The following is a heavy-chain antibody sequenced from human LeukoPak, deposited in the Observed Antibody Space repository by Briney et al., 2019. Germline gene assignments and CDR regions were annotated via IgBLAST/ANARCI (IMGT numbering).Heavy chain of an antibody. CDR3: AKYRIAATGTGSFAY. V-gene: IGHV3-23*01. CDR1: GFTFSTYG. D-gene: IGHD6-13*01. CDR2: ISGSGGST. J-gene: IGHJ4*02. Sequence: AESLRLSCAASGFTFSTYGMRWVRQAPGKGLEWVSAISGSGGSTYYADSVKGRFTISRDNSKNALYLQMNSLRAEDTAVYYCAKYRIAATGTGSFAYWGQGTLVTVP.